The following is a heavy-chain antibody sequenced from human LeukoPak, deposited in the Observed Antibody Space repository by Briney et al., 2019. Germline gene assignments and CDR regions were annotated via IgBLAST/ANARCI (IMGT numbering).Heavy chain of an antibody. D-gene: IGHD1-1*01. Sequence: GGSLRLSCAASGFTFSTYSMTWVRQAPGKGLEWVSSISSSSSYIYYADSVKSRFTVSRDNAKTSLYLQMNSLRAEDTAVYYCGRGNTVQEFDYGGQGPLPTVS. CDR2: ISSSSSYI. CDR1: GFTFSTYS. J-gene: IGHJ4*02. V-gene: IGHV3-21*01. CDR3: GRGNTVQEFDY.